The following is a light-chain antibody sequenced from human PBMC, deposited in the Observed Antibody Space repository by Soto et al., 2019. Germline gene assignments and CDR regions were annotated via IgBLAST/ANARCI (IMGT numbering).Light chain of an antibody. V-gene: IGLV2-14*01. J-gene: IGLJ1*01. CDR2: DVS. CDR3: SSYTSSSTLYV. CDR1: SSDFGGYNY. Sequence: QSALQQPASVSGSPGQSRTITCTGTSSDFGGYNYVSWYQQHPGKAPKLMIYDVSNRPSGVSNRFSGSKSGNTASLTISGLQAEDEADYYCSSYTSSSTLYVFGTGTKLTVL.